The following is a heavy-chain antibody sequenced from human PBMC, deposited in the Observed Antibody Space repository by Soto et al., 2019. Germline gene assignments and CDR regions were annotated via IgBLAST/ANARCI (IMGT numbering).Heavy chain of an antibody. J-gene: IGHJ4*02. CDR3: ARHSNRNYGLYYFDY. Sequence: SETLSLTCTVSGGSISSYYWSWIRQPPGKGLEWIGYIYYSGSTNYNPSLKSRVTISVDTSKNQFSLKLYSATAADTAVYYCARHSNRNYGLYYFDYWGLGALVTVSS. CDR1: GGSISSYY. V-gene: IGHV4-59*08. CDR2: IYYSGST. D-gene: IGHD4-4*01.